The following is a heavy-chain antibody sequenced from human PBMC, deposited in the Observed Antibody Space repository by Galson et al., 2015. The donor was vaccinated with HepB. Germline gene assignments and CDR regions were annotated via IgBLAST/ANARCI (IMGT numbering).Heavy chain of an antibody. Sequence: SVKVSCKASGYTFTSNGISWVRQAPGQGLEWMGRISTHSGNTNYAQKFQDRVTMTTDTSTNRVYMELRSLRSDDTAVYYCARDKNYRFDYWGQGTLVTVS. J-gene: IGHJ4*01. V-gene: IGHV1-18*01. CDR2: ISTHSGNT. CDR1: GYTFTSNG. D-gene: IGHD3-16*02. CDR3: ARDKNYRFDY.